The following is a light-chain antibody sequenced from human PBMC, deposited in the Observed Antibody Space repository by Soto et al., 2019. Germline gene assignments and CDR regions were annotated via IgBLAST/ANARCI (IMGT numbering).Light chain of an antibody. J-gene: IGLJ2*01. Sequence: QSVLTQPPSASGTPGQRVTISCSGSSSNIGTNTVNWYQQLPGTAPKLLMYSNDLRPSGVPDRFSGSKSGTSAPLAISGLQSEDEADYYCAAWDDSLNGVVFGGGTKVTVL. CDR3: AAWDDSLNGVV. CDR1: SSNIGTNT. CDR2: SND. V-gene: IGLV1-44*01.